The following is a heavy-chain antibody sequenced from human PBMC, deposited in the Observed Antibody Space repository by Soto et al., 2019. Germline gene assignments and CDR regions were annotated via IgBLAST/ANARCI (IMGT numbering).Heavy chain of an antibody. CDR2: IYPGDSDT. D-gene: IGHD4-17*01. CDR1: GHSFTSYW. CDR3: ARQTTVTTFDYYYGMDV. Sequence: PGESLKISCKGSGHSFTSYWIGWVRQMPGKGLEWMGIIYPGDSDTRYSPSFQGQVTISADKSISTAYLQWSSLKASDTAMYYCARQTTVTTFDYYYGMDVWGQGTTVTVSS. V-gene: IGHV5-51*01. J-gene: IGHJ6*02.